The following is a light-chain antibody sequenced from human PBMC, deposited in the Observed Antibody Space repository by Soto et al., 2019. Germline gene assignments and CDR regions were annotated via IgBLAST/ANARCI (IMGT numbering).Light chain of an antibody. CDR2: DAS. CDR1: QSISSW. J-gene: IGKJ1*01. CDR3: QQYNSYSWT. V-gene: IGKV1-5*01. Sequence: DIQMTQSTSTLSASVGDRFTITCRASQSISSWLAWYQQKPGKAPKLLIYDASSLESGVPSRFSGSGSGTEFTLTISSLQPDDFATYYCQQYNSYSWTFGQGTKVDNK.